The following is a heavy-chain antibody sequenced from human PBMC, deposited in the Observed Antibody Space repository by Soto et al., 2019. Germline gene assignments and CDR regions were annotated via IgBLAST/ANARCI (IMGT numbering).Heavy chain of an antibody. CDR1: GGSFSDYY. J-gene: IGHJ6*04. Sequence: PSETLSLTCSVYGGSFSDYYWSWIRQPQGKGLEWIGEINQSGSTNYNPSLKSRVTISVHTSKNQFSLKLTSVTAADTAVYYCARARKGSGSDYYYHYGMDVWGKGTTVTVSS. V-gene: IGHV4-34*01. CDR2: INQSGST. CDR3: ARARKGSGSDYYYHYGMDV. D-gene: IGHD3-3*01.